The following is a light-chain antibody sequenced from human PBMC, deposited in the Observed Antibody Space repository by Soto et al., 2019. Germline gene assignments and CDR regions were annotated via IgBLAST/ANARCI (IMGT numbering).Light chain of an antibody. CDR3: LQFYTSPLT. J-gene: IGKJ1*01. CDR1: QNILYSSNNKNY. Sequence: DIVMTQSPDSLAVSLGERATINCKSSQNILYSSNNKNYLAWYQQKPGQPPKLLIYWASNRESGVPDRFSGSGSRTDLTLTISILQAEDVAVYFCLQFYTSPLTFGQVTKVDIK. V-gene: IGKV4-1*01. CDR2: WAS.